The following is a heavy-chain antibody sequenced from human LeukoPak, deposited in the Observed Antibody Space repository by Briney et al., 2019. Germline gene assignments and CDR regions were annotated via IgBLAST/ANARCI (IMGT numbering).Heavy chain of an antibody. CDR1: GFTFSSYG. V-gene: IGHV3-30*02. D-gene: IGHD4-23*01. CDR3: AKVLMFPVVTQISDY. J-gene: IGHJ4*02. CDR2: IRYDGSNK. Sequence: PGGSLRLSCAASGFTFSSYGMHWVRQAPGKGLEWVAFIRYDGSNKYYADSVKGRFTISRDNSKNTLYLQMNSLRAEDTAVYYCAKVLMFPVVTQISDYWGQGTLVTVSS.